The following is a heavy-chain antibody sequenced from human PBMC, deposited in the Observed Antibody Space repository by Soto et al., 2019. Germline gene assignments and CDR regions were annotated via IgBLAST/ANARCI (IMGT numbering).Heavy chain of an antibody. CDR2: ISASDGST. Sequence: VQSGGEVKKPGASVRVSCKASGYAFSLGFSWVRQAPGQGLEWMGWISASDGSTNAAQKFRGRISLTTDTSTNTDYMELLSLTSDDTAVYCCSSYYFGSGSYYRFDNWGQVTLVTVSS. CDR1: GYAFSLG. J-gene: IGHJ4*02. CDR3: SSYYFGSGSYYRFDN. D-gene: IGHD3-10*01. V-gene: IGHV1-18*01.